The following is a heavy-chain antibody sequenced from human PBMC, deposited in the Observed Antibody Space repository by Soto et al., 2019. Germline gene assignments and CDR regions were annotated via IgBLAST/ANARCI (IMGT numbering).Heavy chain of an antibody. V-gene: IGHV4-34*01. CDR3: ARGLREYYFDY. CDR1: GGSFSGYY. J-gene: IGHJ4*02. CDR2: INHSGST. Sequence: PSETLSLTCAVYGGSFSGYYWSWNRQPPGKGLEWIGEINHSGSTNYNPSLKSRVTISVDTSKNQFSLKLSSVTAADTSVYYCARGLREYYFDYWGQGTLVTVSP.